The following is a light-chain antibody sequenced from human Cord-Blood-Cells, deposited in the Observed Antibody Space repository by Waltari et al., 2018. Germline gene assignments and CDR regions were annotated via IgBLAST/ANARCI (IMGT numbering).Light chain of an antibody. J-gene: IGKJ1*01. CDR3: QQRSNWPPWT. CDR1: QSVSSY. Sequence: EILLTQPPATLSLSPGERQPLSCRASQSVSSYLAWYQQKPGQAPRLLIYDASNMATGIPARFSGSGSGTDFTLTTSILEPEDFAVYYCQQRSNWPPWTFGQGTKVEIK. V-gene: IGKV3-11*01. CDR2: DAS.